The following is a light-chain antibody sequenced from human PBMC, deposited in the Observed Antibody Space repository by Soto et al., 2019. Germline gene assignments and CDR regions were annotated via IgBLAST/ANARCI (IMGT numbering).Light chain of an antibody. CDR2: EVS. CDR1: SSDVGGYNY. J-gene: IGLJ1*01. Sequence: QSALTQPASVSGSPGQSITISCTGTSSDVGGYNYVSWYQQHPGKAPKLMIYEVSNRPSGVPDRFSGSKSGNTASLTISGLHAAEEADYYCSSYTGSSTISVFGRGTQVTVL. CDR3: SSYTGSSTISV. V-gene: IGLV2-14*01.